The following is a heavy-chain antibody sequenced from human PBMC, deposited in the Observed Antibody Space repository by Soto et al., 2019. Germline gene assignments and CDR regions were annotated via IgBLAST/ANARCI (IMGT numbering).Heavy chain of an antibody. D-gene: IGHD3-10*01. CDR2: INPNSGGT. CDR1: GYTFTGYY. J-gene: IGHJ6*02. Sequence: RPPVKVSCTASGYTFTGYYMHWVRQAPGQGLEWMGWINPNSGGTNYAQKFQGWVTMTRDTSISTAYMELSRLRSDDTAVYYCAREQRVQSMDVWGQGTTVTVSS. V-gene: IGHV1-2*04. CDR3: AREQRVQSMDV.